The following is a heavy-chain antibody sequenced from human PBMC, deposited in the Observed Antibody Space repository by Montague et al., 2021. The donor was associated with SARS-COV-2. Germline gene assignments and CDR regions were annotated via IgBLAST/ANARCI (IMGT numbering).Heavy chain of an antibody. CDR2: YYHTEST. D-gene: IGHD2-15*01. V-gene: IGHV4-4*02. CDR1: GDSTTTDNW. Sequence: SETLSLTCIVSGDSTTTDNWYTWLRLPPEKGLELVDVYYHTESTNYEPSLRRLVIMSVDKSWNQFSLRLTVVTAADTAIYYCARKGSGSSDLASWGQGTLVTVSS. J-gene: IGHJ5*02. CDR3: ARKGSGSSDLAS.